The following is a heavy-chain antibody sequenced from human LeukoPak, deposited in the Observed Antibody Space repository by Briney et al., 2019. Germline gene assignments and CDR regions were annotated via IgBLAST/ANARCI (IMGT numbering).Heavy chain of an antibody. D-gene: IGHD2-2*01. CDR2: IIPIFGTA. CDR1: GGTFSSYA. Sequence: SVKVSCKASGGTFSSYAISWVRQAPGQGLEWMGGIIPIFGTANYAQKFQGRVTTTTDESTSTAYMELSSLRSEDTAVYYCASCSTSCYGYYYYYMDVWGKGTTVTVSS. V-gene: IGHV1-69*05. CDR3: ASCSTSCYGYYYYYMDV. J-gene: IGHJ6*03.